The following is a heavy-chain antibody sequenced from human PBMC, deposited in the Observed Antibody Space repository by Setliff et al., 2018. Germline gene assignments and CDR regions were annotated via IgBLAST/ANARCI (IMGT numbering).Heavy chain of an antibody. CDR1: GFTFSSYW. D-gene: IGHD3-10*01. Sequence: GGSLRLSCAASGFTFSSYWMNWVRQAPGKGLEWVANIKQDGSVKNYVDSVKGRFSISRDNTKNSLYLQMNSLRAEDTAVYYCARDPFGNPVFDPWGQGALVTVSS. J-gene: IGHJ5*02. CDR3: ARDPFGNPVFDP. CDR2: IKQDGSVK. V-gene: IGHV3-7*01.